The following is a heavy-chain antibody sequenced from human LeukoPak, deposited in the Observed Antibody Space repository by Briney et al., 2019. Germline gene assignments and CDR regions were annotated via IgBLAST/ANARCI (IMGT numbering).Heavy chain of an antibody. CDR3: ARGRTVTNDFDL. D-gene: IGHD4-17*01. CDR2: IIPIFGTA. CDR1: GGTFSSYA. Sequence: ASVKVSCKASGGTFSSYAISWVRRAPGQGLEWMGGIIPIFGTANYAQRFQGRVTLTRDTSTTTVYMDLSGLRPDDTAVYYCARGRTVTNDFDLWGRGTLLTVSS. V-gene: IGHV1-69*05. J-gene: IGHJ2*01.